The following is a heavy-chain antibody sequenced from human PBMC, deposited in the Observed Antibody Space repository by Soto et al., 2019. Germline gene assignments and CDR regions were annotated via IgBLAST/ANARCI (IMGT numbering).Heavy chain of an antibody. J-gene: IGHJ4*02. Sequence: SVKVSCKACGYSFTSCSMHWVYQAPGQRLEWSGRINGNNGNTRYSQNCQGRVTITRDTSASTDYMELGSLRSEDTAVYYCARPMNYNDYPDYWGQGTLVTVSS. CDR2: INGNNGNT. V-gene: IGHV1-3*01. D-gene: IGHD3-10*01. CDR3: ARPMNYNDYPDY. CDR1: GYSFTSCS.